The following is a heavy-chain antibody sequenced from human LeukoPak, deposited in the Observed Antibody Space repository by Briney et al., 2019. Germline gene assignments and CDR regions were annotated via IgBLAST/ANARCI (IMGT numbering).Heavy chain of an antibody. CDR3: AKDGLGYCTNAICYNFDY. J-gene: IGHJ4*02. D-gene: IGHD2-8*01. V-gene: IGHV3-33*06. Sequence: GGSLRLSRAASGFTFSSYGMHWVRQAPGKGLEWVAVIWYDGSNKYYADSVKGRFTISRDNSKNTLYLQMNSLRAEDTAVYYCAKDGLGYCTNAICYNFDYWGQGTLVTVSS. CDR2: IWYDGSNK. CDR1: GFTFSSYG.